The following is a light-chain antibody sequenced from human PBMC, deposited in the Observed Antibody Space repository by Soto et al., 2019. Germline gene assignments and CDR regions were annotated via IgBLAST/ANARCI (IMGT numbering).Light chain of an antibody. V-gene: IGKV3-20*01. CDR2: GAS. J-gene: IGKJ4*01. Sequence: EIVLTQSPGTLSLSPGERATLSCRASQGVSSSYVAWYQQKPGQPPRLLIYGASSRATGIPDRFSCSGSGTDFTLTITRLDPEVFAVYSCQHYRTSFGGGTKVEIK. CDR1: QGVSSSY. CDR3: QHYRTS.